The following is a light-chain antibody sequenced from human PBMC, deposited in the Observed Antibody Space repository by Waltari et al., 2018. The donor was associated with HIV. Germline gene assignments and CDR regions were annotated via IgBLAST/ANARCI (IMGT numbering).Light chain of an antibody. J-gene: IGLJ1*01. V-gene: IGLV1-51*01. Sequence: QSVLTQPPSVSAAPGQKVTISCSGSSSNIGNNYVSWYQQLPGTAPKLLIYDNKKRPSGIPDRFSGSKSGTSDTLGITGLQTGDEADYYCGTWDSSLSAYNYVFGTGTKVTVL. CDR2: DNK. CDR3: GTWDSSLSAYNYV. CDR1: SSNIGNNY.